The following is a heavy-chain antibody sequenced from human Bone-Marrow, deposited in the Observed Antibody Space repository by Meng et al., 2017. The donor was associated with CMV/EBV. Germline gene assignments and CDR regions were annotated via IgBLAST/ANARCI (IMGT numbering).Heavy chain of an antibody. CDR2: CDSGDT. V-gene: IGHV4-38-2*02. J-gene: IGHJ5*02. Sequence: SETLSLTCHVSGHSISSDYFWGWVRQSPGTGLEWVGICDSGDTFYNPSLKSRVAISVDTSANQFSLTLRSVTAADTAVYYCARVAPDNWGSFWFDPWGQGTLVTVSS. CDR3: ARVAPDNWGSFWFDP. D-gene: IGHD7-27*01. CDR1: GHSISSDYF.